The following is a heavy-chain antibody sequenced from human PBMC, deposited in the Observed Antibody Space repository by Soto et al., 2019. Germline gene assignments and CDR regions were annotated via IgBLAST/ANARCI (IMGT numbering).Heavy chain of an antibody. CDR2: INPNSGGT. Sequence: GASVKVACKASGYTYTGYYMHWVRQAHGQGLEWMGWINPNSGGTNYAQKFQGWVTMTRDTSISTAYMELSRLRSDDTAVYYCARGRGSWYISWFDPWGQGTLVTVSS. CDR1: GYTYTGYY. D-gene: IGHD6-13*01. CDR3: ARGRGSWYISWFDP. J-gene: IGHJ5*02. V-gene: IGHV1-2*04.